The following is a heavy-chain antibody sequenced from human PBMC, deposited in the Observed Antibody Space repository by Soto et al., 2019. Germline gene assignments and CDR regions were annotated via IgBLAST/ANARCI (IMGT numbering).Heavy chain of an antibody. CDR3: ARIPCSGGSCHPTFDY. J-gene: IGHJ4*02. Sequence: QVQLVQSGAEVKKPGASVKVSCKASGYTFTSYDINWVRQATGQGLEWMGWMNPNSGNTGYAQKFQGRVTMTXXTXIXRAYMELSSLRSEDTAVYYCARIPCSGGSCHPTFDYWGQGTLVTVSS. CDR2: MNPNSGNT. CDR1: GYTFTSYD. V-gene: IGHV1-8*01. D-gene: IGHD2-15*01.